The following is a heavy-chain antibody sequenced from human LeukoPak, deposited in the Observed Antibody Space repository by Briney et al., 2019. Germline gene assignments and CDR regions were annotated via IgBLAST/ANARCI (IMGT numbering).Heavy chain of an antibody. CDR2: IYSGGST. CDR1: GFTFSSYS. CDR3: TRAVSSNHPPDS. Sequence: PGGSLRLSCAASGFTFSSYSMSWVRQAPGKGLEWVSLIYSGGSTYYADSVKGRFTISRDNSKNTLYFQMKSLRAEDTAVYYCTRAVSSNHPPDSWGQGTLVTVCS. J-gene: IGHJ4*02. V-gene: IGHV3-53*01. D-gene: IGHD2-2*01.